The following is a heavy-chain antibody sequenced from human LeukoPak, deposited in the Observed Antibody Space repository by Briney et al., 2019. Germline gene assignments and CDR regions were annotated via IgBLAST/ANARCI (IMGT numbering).Heavy chain of an antibody. CDR1: GGSFSGYY. V-gene: IGHV4-34*01. D-gene: IGHD4-17*01. CDR2: INHSGST. Sequence: PSETLSLTCAVYGGSFSGYYWSWIRQPPGKGREWIGEINHSGSTNYNPSLKSLVTISVDTSNSQFTLKLSSVTAGDTVVYYCAVNKKTVTLDYWGQGTLVTVSS. J-gene: IGHJ4*02. CDR3: AVNKKTVTLDY.